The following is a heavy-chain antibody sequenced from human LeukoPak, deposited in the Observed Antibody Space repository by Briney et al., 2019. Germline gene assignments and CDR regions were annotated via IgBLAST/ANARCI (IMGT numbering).Heavy chain of an antibody. Sequence: GMGWISGYNGNTNYAQRLQGRVTMTTDTTTSTAYMELRSLRSDDTAVYYCGRGWNGHFDIWGQGTMVTVSS. CDR3: GRGWNGHFDI. CDR2: ISGYNGNT. J-gene: IGHJ3*02. V-gene: IGHV1-18*01. D-gene: IGHD1-1*01.